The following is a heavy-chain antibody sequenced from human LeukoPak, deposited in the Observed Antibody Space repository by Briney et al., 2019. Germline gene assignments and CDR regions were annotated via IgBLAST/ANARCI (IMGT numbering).Heavy chain of an antibody. J-gene: IGHJ4*02. Sequence: PSETLSLTCAVYGGSFSGYYWSWIRQPPGKGLEWIGEINHSGGTNYNPSLKSRVTISVDTSKNQFSLKLSSVTAADTAVYFCARASTTFDDWGQGTLVTVSS. CDR3: ARASTTFDD. D-gene: IGHD1-14*01. CDR1: GGSFSGYY. V-gene: IGHV4-34*01. CDR2: INHSGGT.